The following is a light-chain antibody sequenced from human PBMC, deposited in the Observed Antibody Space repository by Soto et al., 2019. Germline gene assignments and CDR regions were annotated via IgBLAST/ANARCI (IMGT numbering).Light chain of an antibody. V-gene: IGKV3-15*01. CDR1: QSVSSK. CDR3: QRYNNWPPLT. J-gene: IGKJ4*01. Sequence: EIVMTQSPATLSVSPGERATLSCRASQSVSSKLAWYQQKPGQAPRLLIHGASTRATGIPARFSGSGSGTEFTLTISSLQSEDFAVYYCQRYNNWPPLTFGGGTKVEIK. CDR2: GAS.